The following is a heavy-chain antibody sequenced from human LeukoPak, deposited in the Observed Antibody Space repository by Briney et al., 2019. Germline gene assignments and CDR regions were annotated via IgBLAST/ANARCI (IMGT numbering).Heavy chain of an antibody. CDR2: IYSGGST. J-gene: IGHJ2*01. D-gene: IGHD2-2*01. CDR3: ARGVVGSAPYWYFDL. CDR1: GFTASNNY. Sequence: GGSLRPSCAASGFTASNNYMTWVRQAPGNGLECVSVIYSGGSTYSAASARGRFTLSRDNSKNTVSLQMKSLRAEDTAVYYCARGVVGSAPYWYFDLWGRGTLLIVSS. V-gene: IGHV3-53*01.